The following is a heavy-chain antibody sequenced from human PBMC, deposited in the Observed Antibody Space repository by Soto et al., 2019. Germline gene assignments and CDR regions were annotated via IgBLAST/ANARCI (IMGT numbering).Heavy chain of an antibody. CDR2: ISYDGSNK. D-gene: IGHD3-22*01. J-gene: IGHJ6*02. CDR1: GFTFSSYG. V-gene: IGHV3-30*18. CDR3: AKDLRIVVVRGSKSTYYYGMDV. Sequence: PGGSLRLSCAASGFTFSSYGMHWVRQAPGKGLEWVAVISYDGSNKYYADSVKGRFTISRDNSKNTLYLQMNGLRAEDTAVYYCAKDLRIVVVRGSKSTYYYGMDVWGQGTTVTVSS.